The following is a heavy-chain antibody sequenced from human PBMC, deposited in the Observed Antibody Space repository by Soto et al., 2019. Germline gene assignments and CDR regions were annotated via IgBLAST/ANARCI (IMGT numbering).Heavy chain of an antibody. CDR3: ARDHYDFWSGSLNWFDP. Sequence: PLEILSLTCTVSGGSISSGDYYWSWIRQPPGKGLEWIGYIYYSGSTYYNPSLKSRVTISVDTSKNQFSLKLSSVTAADTAVYYCARDHYDFWSGSLNWFDPWGQGTLVTVSS. CDR1: GGSISSGDYY. CDR2: IYYSGST. J-gene: IGHJ5*02. V-gene: IGHV4-30-4*01. D-gene: IGHD3-3*01.